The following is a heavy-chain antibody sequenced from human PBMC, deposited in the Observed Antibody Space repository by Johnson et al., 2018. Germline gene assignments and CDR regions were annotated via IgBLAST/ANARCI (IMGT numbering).Heavy chain of an antibody. CDR3: ATLRAEYYDSSGYDAFDI. V-gene: IGHV3-23*01. J-gene: IGHJ3*02. CDR2: ISGSGGST. Sequence: VQLLESGGGVVQPGRSLRLSCAASGFTFSSYAMSWVRQAPGKGLEWVSAISGSGGSTYYADSVKGRFTISRDNSKNTLYLQMNSLRAEDTAVYYCATLRAEYYDSSGYDAFDIWGQGTMVTVSS. D-gene: IGHD3-22*01. CDR1: GFTFSSYA.